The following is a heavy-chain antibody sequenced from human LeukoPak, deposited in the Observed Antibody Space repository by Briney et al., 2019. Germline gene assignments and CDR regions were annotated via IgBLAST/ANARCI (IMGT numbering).Heavy chain of an antibody. V-gene: IGHV4-59*01. Sequence: KASETLSLTCTVSGGSISSYYWSWIRQPPGKGLEWIGYIYYSGSTNYNPSLKSRVTISVDTSKNQFSLKLSSVTAADTAVYYCARVGGGSYTTSPYFDYWGQGTLVTVSS. CDR3: ARVGGGSYTTSPYFDY. CDR2: IYYSGST. D-gene: IGHD1-26*01. CDR1: GGSISSYY. J-gene: IGHJ4*02.